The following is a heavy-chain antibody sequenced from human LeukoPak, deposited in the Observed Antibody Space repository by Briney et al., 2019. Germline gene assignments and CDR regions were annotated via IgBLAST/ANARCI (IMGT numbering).Heavy chain of an antibody. J-gene: IGHJ6*02. D-gene: IGHD3-10*01. CDR3: ARDRITMVRGALRYYGMDV. CDR2: IYYSGST. V-gene: IGHV4-59*01. CDR1: GGSINNYY. Sequence: SETLSLTCTVSGGSINNYYWSWIPQPPGKGLEWIGYIYYSGSTNYNPSFKSRVTISVDTSKNQFSLKLNSVTAADTAVYCCARDRITMVRGALRYYGMDVWGQGTTVTVSS.